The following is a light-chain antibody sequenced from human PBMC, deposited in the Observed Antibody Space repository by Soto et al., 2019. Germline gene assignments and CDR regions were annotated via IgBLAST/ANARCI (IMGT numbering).Light chain of an antibody. J-gene: IGKJ1*01. CDR2: WAS. CDR1: QAISNY. Sequence: DIQITQSPSFLSASVGDRVTITCRASQAISNYLNWYQQKPGQTPKLLFYWASTRESGVPDRFSGSGSGTHFTLPITRLQAEDVEVYYCQQYYSYPPTFGQGTKVDIK. V-gene: IGKV4-1*01. CDR3: QQYYSYPPT.